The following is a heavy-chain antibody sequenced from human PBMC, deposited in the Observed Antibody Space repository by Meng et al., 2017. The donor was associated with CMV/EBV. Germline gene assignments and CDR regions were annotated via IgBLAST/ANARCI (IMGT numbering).Heavy chain of an antibody. CDR3: ARGNGVAHDY. CDR1: GYTFTSYA. V-gene: IGHV1-3*01. J-gene: IGHJ4*02. D-gene: IGHD3-3*01. CDR2: INAGDGNR. Sequence: QVQLVQPGAEVKKPGASVKVSCKASGYTFTSYAMHWVRQAPGQRLEWMGWINAGDGNRKYSQKFQDRVTITRDTSASTAYMELSSLRSEDTAVYYCARGNGVAHDYWGQGTLVTVSS.